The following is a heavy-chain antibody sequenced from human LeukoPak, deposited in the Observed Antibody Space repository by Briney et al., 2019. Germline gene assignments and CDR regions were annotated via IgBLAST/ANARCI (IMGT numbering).Heavy chain of an antibody. J-gene: IGHJ4*02. CDR2: IRYDGNIK. CDR1: GFSFSSYV. D-gene: IGHD2-15*01. V-gene: IGHV3-30*02. Sequence: GGSLRLSCAASGFSFSSYVTHWVRQAPGKGLEWVAFIRYDGNIKYYAESVRGRFAISRDNSKNTLYLQMNSLRAEDTAVYYCAKAHCSGGSCYSPFDYWGQGTLVTVSS. CDR3: AKAHCSGGSCYSPFDY.